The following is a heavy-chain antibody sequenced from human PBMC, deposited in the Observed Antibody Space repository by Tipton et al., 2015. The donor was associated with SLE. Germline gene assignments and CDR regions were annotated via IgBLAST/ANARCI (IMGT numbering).Heavy chain of an antibody. Sequence: TLSLTCTVSGGSISSGGYYWSWIRQHPGKGLEWIGYIYYSGSTCYNPSLKSRVTISVDTSKDQFSLKLSSVTAADTAVYYCARVPGATALFDPWGQGTLVTVSS. CDR1: GGSISSGGYY. V-gene: IGHV4-31*03. CDR3: ARVPGATALFDP. D-gene: IGHD5-12*01. J-gene: IGHJ5*02. CDR2: IYYSGST.